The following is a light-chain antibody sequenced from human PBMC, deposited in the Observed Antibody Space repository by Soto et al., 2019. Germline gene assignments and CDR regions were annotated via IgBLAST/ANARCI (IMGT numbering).Light chain of an antibody. CDR3: QQYNNWPPIT. CDR2: GAS. V-gene: IGKV3-15*01. CDR1: QNISRS. J-gene: IGKJ5*01. Sequence: IVMTQSPITLSVSPGSRATLSCRASQNISRSLAWYQQKPRQGPRLIXYGASTRATGIPARFSGSGSGTEFTPTISSLQSEDFAVYYCQQYNNWPPITFGQGTRLEIK.